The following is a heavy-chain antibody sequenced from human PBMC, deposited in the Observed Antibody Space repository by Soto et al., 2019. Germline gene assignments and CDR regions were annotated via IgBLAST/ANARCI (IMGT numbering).Heavy chain of an antibody. CDR3: AKEPAPAAIGFDC. J-gene: IGHJ4*02. CDR1: GFTFSSYA. D-gene: IGHD2-2*02. CDR2: ISYDGTNK. Sequence: GGSLRLSCAASGFTFSSYAMHWVRQAPGKGLEWVAVISYDGTNKYYGDSVQGRITISRDNSKNTLYLQVNSVRPEDTAVYYCAKEPAPAAIGFDCWGQGTLVTVSS. V-gene: IGHV3-30*18.